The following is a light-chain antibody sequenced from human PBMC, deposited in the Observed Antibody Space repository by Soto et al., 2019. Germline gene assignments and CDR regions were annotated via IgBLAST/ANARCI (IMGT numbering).Light chain of an antibody. Sequence: EIQMTQSPPTLSASVGDRVIITCRASQSISSWLAWYQQKPGKAPKLLIFHASSLESGVPSRFSGSESGTEFTLTISSLQSDDFATYYCQQYSSYPTFGQGTKVDIK. CDR3: QQYSSYPT. CDR2: HAS. J-gene: IGKJ1*01. CDR1: QSISSW. V-gene: IGKV1-5*01.